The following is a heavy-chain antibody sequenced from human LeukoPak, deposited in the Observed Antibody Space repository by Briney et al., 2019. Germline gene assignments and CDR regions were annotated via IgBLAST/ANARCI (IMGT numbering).Heavy chain of an antibody. J-gene: IGHJ5*02. Sequence: KPGESLKISCKGSGYSFSTYWIGWVRQMPGKGLEWMGIIYPGDSDTRYSPSFQGQVTISADKSISTAYLQWSSLKASDTAMYYCARRGQNYDILTGYPGTDWFDPWGQGTLVTVSS. V-gene: IGHV5-51*03. D-gene: IGHD3-9*01. CDR1: GYSFSTYW. CDR2: IYPGDSDT. CDR3: ARRGQNYDILTGYPGTDWFDP.